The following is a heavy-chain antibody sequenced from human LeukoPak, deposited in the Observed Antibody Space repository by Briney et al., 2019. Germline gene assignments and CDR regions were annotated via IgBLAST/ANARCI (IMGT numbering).Heavy chain of an antibody. V-gene: IGHV5-51*01. CDR1: GWRFTSYW. Sequence: GAALKISFKGSGWRFTSYWIGWVRQMPGKGRGWMGIIYPGDSDTRYRPSFQGQVTISASKSISTAYLQSSTLKASDTAMYYCARYSGGSSWCFDYWGQGTLVTVSS. CDR2: IYPGDSDT. CDR3: ARYSGGSSWCFDY. J-gene: IGHJ4*02. D-gene: IGHD6-13*01.